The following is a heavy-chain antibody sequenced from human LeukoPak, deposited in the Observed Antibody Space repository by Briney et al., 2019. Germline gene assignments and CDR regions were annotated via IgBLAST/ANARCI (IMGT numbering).Heavy chain of an antibody. CDR1: GFTFSRYD. CDR3: ARALSYHGSGSSNAFDI. D-gene: IGHD3-10*01. J-gene: IGHJ3*02. V-gene: IGHV3-13*04. Sequence: PGGSLRLSCAASGFTFSRYDMHWVRQATGKGLEWVSGIGTAGDTYYPGSVKGRFTIARENAKKSMYLQMNSLRAGDTAVYYCARALSYHGSGSSNAFDIWGQGTMVTVSS. CDR2: IGTAGDT.